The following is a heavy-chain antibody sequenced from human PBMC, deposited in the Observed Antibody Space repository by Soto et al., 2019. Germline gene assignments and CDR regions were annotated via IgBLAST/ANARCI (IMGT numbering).Heavy chain of an antibody. D-gene: IGHD6-13*01. V-gene: IGHV1-69*01. CDR1: GGTFSSYA. J-gene: IGHJ4*02. Sequence: QVQLVQSGAEVKKPGSSVKVSCKASGGTFSSYAISWVRQAPGQGLEWMGGIIPIFGTANYAQKFQGRVTITADESKSTAYVELSSLRSEDTDVYYCARDRQQVVAARYFDYWGQGTLVTVSS. CDR2: IIPIFGTA. CDR3: ARDRQQVVAARYFDY.